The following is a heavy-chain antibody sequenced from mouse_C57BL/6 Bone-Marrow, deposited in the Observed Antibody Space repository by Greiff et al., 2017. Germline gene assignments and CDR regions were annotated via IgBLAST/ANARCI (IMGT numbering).Heavy chain of an antibody. Sequence: EVKLVESGGGLVKPGGSLKLSCAASGFTFSDYGMHWVRQAPEKGLEWVAYISSGSSTIYYADTVKGRFTISRDNAKNTLFLQLTSLRSEDTAMYSCARGGYPHYYAMDYWGQGTSVTVSS. CDR2: ISSGSSTI. CDR3: ARGGYPHYYAMDY. V-gene: IGHV5-17*01. J-gene: IGHJ4*01. CDR1: GFTFSDYG. D-gene: IGHD2-2*01.